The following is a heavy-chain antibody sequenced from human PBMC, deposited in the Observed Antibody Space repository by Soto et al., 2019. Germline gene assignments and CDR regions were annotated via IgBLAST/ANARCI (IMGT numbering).Heavy chain of an antibody. CDR1: GGSISNSNW. J-gene: IGHJ4*02. CDR2: IYHSGST. V-gene: IGHV4-4*02. Sequence: KTSETLSLTCAVSGGSISNSNWWSWVRQPPGKGLEWIGNIYHSGSTNYNPSLKSRVTMSVDTSKNQFSLKLSSVTAADTAVYYCARDRGYYFDYWGQGTLVTVS. CDR3: ARDRGYYFDY.